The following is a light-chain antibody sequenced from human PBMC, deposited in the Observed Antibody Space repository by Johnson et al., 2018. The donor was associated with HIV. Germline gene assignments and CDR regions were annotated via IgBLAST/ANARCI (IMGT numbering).Light chain of an antibody. J-gene: IGLJ1*01. V-gene: IGLV1-51*01. CDR2: DNN. CDR1: SSNIGNNY. Sequence: QSVLTQSPSVSAAPGQKVTISCSGSSSNIGNNYVSWYQQLPGTAPKLLIYDNNKRPSGIPDRFSGSKSGTSATLGITGLQTGDEADFYCATWASILTAYVFGAGTKVTV. CDR3: ATWASILTAYV.